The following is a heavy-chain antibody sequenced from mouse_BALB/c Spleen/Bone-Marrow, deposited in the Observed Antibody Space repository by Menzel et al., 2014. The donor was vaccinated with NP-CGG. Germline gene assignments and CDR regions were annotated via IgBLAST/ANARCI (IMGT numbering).Heavy chain of an antibody. V-gene: IGHV3-8*02. D-gene: IGHD1-1*01. CDR2: ISYSGST. CDR1: GDSITSGY. Sequence: VQLKESGPSLVKPSQTLSLTRSVTGDSITSGYWNWIRKFPGNKLEYMGYISYSGSTYYNPSLKSRISITRDTSKNQYYLQLNSVTTEDTATYYCARYYYGSSYWYFDVWGAGTTVTVSS. J-gene: IGHJ1*01. CDR3: ARYYYGSSYWYFDV.